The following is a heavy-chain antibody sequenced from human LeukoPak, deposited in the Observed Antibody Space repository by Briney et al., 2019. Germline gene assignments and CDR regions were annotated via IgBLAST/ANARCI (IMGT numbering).Heavy chain of an antibody. V-gene: IGHV5-51*01. Sequence: GESLKISCKGSGYRINAYWIAWVRQMPGKGLEWMGTIYPDDSDTRYSPSFQGHVTISAENSVRTAYLQWSSLKASDTAMYYCARPNITSYYDSRGYDAFDVWGQGTMVTVSS. D-gene: IGHD3-22*01. CDR3: ARPNITSYYDSRGYDAFDV. J-gene: IGHJ3*01. CDR2: IYPDDSDT. CDR1: GYRINAYW.